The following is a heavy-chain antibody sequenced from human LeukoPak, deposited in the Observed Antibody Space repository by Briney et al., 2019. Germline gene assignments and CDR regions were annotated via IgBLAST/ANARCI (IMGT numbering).Heavy chain of an antibody. D-gene: IGHD6-13*01. CDR3: ARGEGYSSSWDEENWLDP. J-gene: IGHJ5*02. CDR2: INTNTGNP. Sequence: ASVKVSCKASGYTFTSYAMNWVRQAPGQGLEWMEWINTNTGNPTYAQGFTRRFVFSLDTSVSTAYLQISSLKAEDTAVYYCARGEGYSSSWDEENWLDPWGQGTLVTVSS. V-gene: IGHV7-4-1*02. CDR1: GYTFTSYA.